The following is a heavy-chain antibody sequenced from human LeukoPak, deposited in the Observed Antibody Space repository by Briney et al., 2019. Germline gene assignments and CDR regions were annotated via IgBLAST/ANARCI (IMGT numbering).Heavy chain of an antibody. J-gene: IGHJ4*02. V-gene: IGHV3-23*01. CDR3: ANAYGDYAY. CDR1: GFTFSTYT. D-gene: IGHD4-17*01. Sequence: GGSLRLSCAASGFTFSTYTMSWVRQAPGKGLEWVSTISASGASTYYADSVKGRFTISRDNSKNTLYLQMNSLRAEDTAIYYCANAYGDYAYWGQGTLVTVSS. CDR2: ISASGAST.